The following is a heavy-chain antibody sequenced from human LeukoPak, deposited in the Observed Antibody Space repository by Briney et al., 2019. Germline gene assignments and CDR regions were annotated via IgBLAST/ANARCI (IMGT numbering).Heavy chain of an antibody. CDR3: ARAGDIVATTDRVYYYYGMDV. CDR1: GFTFSSYA. D-gene: IGHD5-12*01. V-gene: IGHV3-30*04. Sequence: GGSLRLSCAASGFTFSSYAMHWVRQAPGKGLEWVAVISYDGSNKYYADSVKGRFTISRDNSKNTLYLQMNSLRAEDTAVYYCARAGDIVATTDRVYYYYGMDVWGQGTTVTVSS. CDR2: ISYDGSNK. J-gene: IGHJ6*02.